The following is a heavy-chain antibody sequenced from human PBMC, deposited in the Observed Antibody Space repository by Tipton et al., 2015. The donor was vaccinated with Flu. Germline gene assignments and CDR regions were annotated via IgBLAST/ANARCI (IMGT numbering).Heavy chain of an antibody. Sequence: TLSLTCTVSGDSISSDYYWAWIRQPPGKGLEWIGNIFHTGSTYYNPSLQNRVIISVDTSKKQFSLQLRSVTAADTAVYYCARDPSLGMPDYFDYWGQGTLVTASS. CDR2: IFHTGST. CDR3: ARDPSLGMPDYFDY. D-gene: IGHD2-2*01. CDR1: GDSISSDYY. V-gene: IGHV4-38-2*02. J-gene: IGHJ4*02.